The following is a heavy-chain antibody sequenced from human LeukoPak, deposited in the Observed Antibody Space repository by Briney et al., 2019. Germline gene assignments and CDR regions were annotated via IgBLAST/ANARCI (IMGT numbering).Heavy chain of an antibody. D-gene: IGHD2-2*01. V-gene: IGHV4-34*10. CDR1: GGSLNGHY. Sequence: SETLSLTCAVYGGSLNGHYWSWIRQPPGKGLEWIGEGSESGGTKSNPSLKSRVTMTTDTSTSTAYMELRSLRSDDTAVYYCARLPDIVVVPAASYYFDYWGQGTLVTVSS. J-gene: IGHJ4*02. CDR3: ARLPDIVVVPAASYYFDY. CDR2: GSESGGT.